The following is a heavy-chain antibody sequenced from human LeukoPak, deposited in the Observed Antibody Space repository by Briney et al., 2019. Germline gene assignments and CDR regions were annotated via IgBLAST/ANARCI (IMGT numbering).Heavy chain of an antibody. V-gene: IGHV3-33*08. CDR3: ARGTVAHLYYFDY. CDR1: GFTFSSYA. CDR2: IWYDGSNK. Sequence: GGSLRLSCAASGFTFSSYAMHWVRQAPGKGLEWVAVIWYDGSNKYYADSVKGRFTISRDNSKNTLYLQMNSLRAEDTAVYYCARGTVAHLYYFDYWGQGTLVTVSS. D-gene: IGHD6-19*01. J-gene: IGHJ4*02.